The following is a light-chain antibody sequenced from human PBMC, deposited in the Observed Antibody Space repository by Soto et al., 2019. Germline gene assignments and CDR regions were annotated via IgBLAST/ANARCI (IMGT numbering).Light chain of an antibody. CDR3: QQYNSYSVT. J-gene: IGKJ1*01. CDR1: QTMRSW. Sequence: IQSPANLSGSVGDRVTITCRASQTMRSWLAWYQQKPEKAPKRLIYKASSLESGGPSRFSGSRSGTEFTLTISCLQPDDFATYYCQQYNSYSVTFGQGTKVDIK. V-gene: IGKV1-5*03. CDR2: KAS.